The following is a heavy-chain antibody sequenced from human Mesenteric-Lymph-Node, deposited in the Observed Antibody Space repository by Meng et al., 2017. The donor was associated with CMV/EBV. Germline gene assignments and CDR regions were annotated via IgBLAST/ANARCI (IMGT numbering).Heavy chain of an antibody. V-gene: IGHV1-18*01. J-gene: IGHJ6*02. CDR2: ISTYHGET. CDR3: ARTWMKYVSGGSPMYYLYAMDI. D-gene: IGHD1-1*01. CDR1: YG. Sequence: YGISWVRRAPGHGLEWMGRISTYHGETNYAQNFQGRVTMTTDTSTSTAFMELRTLTSDDTAVYYCARTWMKYVSGGSPMYYLYAMDIWGQGTTVTVSS.